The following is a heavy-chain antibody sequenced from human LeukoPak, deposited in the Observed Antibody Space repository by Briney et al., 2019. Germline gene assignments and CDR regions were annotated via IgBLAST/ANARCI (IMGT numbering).Heavy chain of an antibody. J-gene: IGHJ6*02. CDR2: ISAYNGNT. CDR1: GYTFTSYG. V-gene: IGHV1-18*01. CDR3: ARDFGDYYYYYGMDV. D-gene: IGHD4-17*01. Sequence: ASVKVSCKASGYTFTSYGISWVRQAPGQGLEWMGWISAYNGNTNYAQKLQGRVTMTTDTSTSTAYMELSRLRSDDTAVYYCARDFGDYYYYYGMDVWGQGTTVTVSS.